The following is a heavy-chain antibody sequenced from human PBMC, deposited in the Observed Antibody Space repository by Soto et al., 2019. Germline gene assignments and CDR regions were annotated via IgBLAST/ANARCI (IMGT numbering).Heavy chain of an antibody. D-gene: IGHD6-19*01. CDR1: TGSIFSNSYY. CDR2: INHSGST. J-gene: IGHJ4*02. Sequence: QLQLQESSPGLVKPSETLSLTCNVSTGSIFSNSYYWGWIRQPPGKGMEWIGTINHSGSTYYNPSLKSRVTISVDTSKNQFSLSLSSVTAADTAVYYCARRYAPRYSSGNNHFDLWGQGTLVTVSS. V-gene: IGHV4-39*01. CDR3: ARRYAPRYSSGNNHFDL.